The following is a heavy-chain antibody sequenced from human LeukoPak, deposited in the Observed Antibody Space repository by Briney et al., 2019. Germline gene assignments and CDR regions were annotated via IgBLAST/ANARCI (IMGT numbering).Heavy chain of an antibody. V-gene: IGHV3-30*03. J-gene: IGHJ4*02. CDR2: ISYDGSNK. D-gene: IGHD3-22*01. CDR1: GFTFSNYG. Sequence: GGSLRLSCVASGFTFSNYGMHWVRQAPGKGLEWVAVISYDGSNKHYADSVKGRFTISRDNSKKTLYLQMNSLRAEDTAVYYCARDSGYYDSSGTPDYWGQGTLVTVSS. CDR3: ARDSGYYDSSGTPDY.